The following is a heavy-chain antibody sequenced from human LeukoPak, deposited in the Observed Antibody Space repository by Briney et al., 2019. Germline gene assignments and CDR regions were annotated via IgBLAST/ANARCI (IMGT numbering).Heavy chain of an antibody. Sequence: PGRSLRLSCAASGFTFSSFGMHWVRKAPGKGLEWVTFISYDGSTKYYADSVKGRFTISRDNSKNTLHLQMNSLRADDTAVYYCAKDRLGYCSTTSCSYFDCWGQGALVTVSS. CDR1: GFTFSSFG. J-gene: IGHJ4*02. CDR3: AKDRLGYCSTTSCSYFDC. D-gene: IGHD2-2*01. V-gene: IGHV3-30*18. CDR2: ISYDGSTK.